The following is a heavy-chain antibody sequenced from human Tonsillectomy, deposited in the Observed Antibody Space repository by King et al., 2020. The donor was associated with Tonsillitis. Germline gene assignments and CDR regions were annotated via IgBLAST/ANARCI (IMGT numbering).Heavy chain of an antibody. D-gene: IGHD1-1*01. Sequence: QLVQSGGGLVQPGGSLRLSCSASGFTFSGYAMHWVRQAPGKGLEYVSAISGDGGSTYYADSVKGRFTISRDNSKNTLYLQMSSLRPEDTAVYYCVKGGGYNIRDAFDIWGQGTMVTVSS. J-gene: IGHJ3*02. CDR3: VKGGGYNIRDAFDI. CDR1: GFTFSGYA. V-gene: IGHV3-64D*08. CDR2: ISGDGGST.